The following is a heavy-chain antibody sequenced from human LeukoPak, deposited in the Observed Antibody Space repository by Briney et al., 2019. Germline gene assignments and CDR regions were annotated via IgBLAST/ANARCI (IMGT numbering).Heavy chain of an antibody. CDR1: GASVSSSH. D-gene: IGHD5-24*01. CDR2: LSYTGKT. CDR3: SEGYFEPFAH. V-gene: IGHV4-59*02. Sequence: KPSETLSLTCLVSGASVSSSHWNWIRQLPGKGLEWIGCLSYTGKTDYNPSLTSRVTMSLDTSKNQVSLKLTSLTAADTAVYYCSEGYFEPFAHWGQGILVTVSP. J-gene: IGHJ4*02.